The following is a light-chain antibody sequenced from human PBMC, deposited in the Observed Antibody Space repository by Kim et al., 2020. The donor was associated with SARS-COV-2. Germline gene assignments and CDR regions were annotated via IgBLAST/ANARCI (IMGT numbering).Light chain of an antibody. V-gene: IGLV2-14*03. CDR3: SSYTSSSTYV. CDR2: DVN. Sequence: GQSITISCTGTSSDVGGYRYVSWYQQHPGKAPKLIIYDVNNRPSGGSTRFSGSKSDNTASLTISGLQAEDEADYYCSSYTSSSTYVFGTGTKVTVL. CDR1: SSDVGGYRY. J-gene: IGLJ1*01.